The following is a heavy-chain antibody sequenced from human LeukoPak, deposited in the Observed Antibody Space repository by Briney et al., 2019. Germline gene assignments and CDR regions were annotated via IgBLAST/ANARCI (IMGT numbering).Heavy chain of an antibody. CDR1: GGTFSSYA. CDR3: ARALGYCTNGVCSDYYYYYTDV. CDR2: IIPIFGTA. D-gene: IGHD2-8*01. J-gene: IGHJ6*03. V-gene: IGHV1-69*06. Sequence: SVKVSCKASGGTFSSYAISWVRQAPGQGLEWMGGIIPIFGTANYAQKFQGRVTITADKSTSTAYMELSSLRSEDTAVYYCARALGYCTNGVCSDYYYYYTDVRGKGTTVTVSS.